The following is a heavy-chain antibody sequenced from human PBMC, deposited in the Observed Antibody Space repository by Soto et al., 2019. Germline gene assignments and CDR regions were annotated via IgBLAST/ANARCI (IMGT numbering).Heavy chain of an antibody. CDR2: IYYSGIT. J-gene: IGHJ4*02. D-gene: IGHD6-19*01. V-gene: IGHV4-39*01. Sequence: QLQLQESGPGLVKPSETLSLTCTVSGGSISSSSYYWDWIRQPPGKGLQWIGNIYYSGITYYNPSLKSRFTMSVATSKTQFSLTLSSVPAADTAVYYSALQRGSGWTNFDDWGQGTLVTVSS. CDR3: ALQRGSGWTNFDD. CDR1: GGSISSSSYY.